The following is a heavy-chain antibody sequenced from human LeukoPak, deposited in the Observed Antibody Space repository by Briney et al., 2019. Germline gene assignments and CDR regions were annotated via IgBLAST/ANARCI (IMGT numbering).Heavy chain of an antibody. D-gene: IGHD6-13*01. V-gene: IGHV3-30*02. CDR2: IRYDGSNK. CDR1: GFTFSSYG. CDR3: APSQYSSSWFFDY. Sequence: PGGSLRPSCAASGFTFSSYGMHWVRQAPGKGLEWVAFIRYDGSNKYYADSVKGRFTISRDNSKNTLYLQMNSLRPEDTAVYYCAPSQYSSSWFFDYWGQGTLVTVSS. J-gene: IGHJ4*02.